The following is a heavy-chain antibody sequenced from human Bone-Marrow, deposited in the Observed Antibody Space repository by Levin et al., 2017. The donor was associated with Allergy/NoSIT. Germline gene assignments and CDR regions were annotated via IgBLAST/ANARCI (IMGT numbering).Heavy chain of an antibody. Sequence: HPGGSLRLSCTGSGFNFAEYGMTWIRQAPGKGLEWLAYVSGASESTYYARSVRGRFTISRDNAKKSVFLQMNGLRDEDTATYYCVRDAPTRGSWGGDLSWGQGTLVTVST. CDR2: VSGASEST. V-gene: IGHV3-48*02. CDR3: VRDAPTRGSWGGDLS. J-gene: IGHJ1*01. D-gene: IGHD2-21*01. CDR1: GFNFAEYG.